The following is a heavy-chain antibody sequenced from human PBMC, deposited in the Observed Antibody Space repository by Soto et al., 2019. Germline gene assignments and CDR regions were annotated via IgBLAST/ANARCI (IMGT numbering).Heavy chain of an antibody. D-gene: IGHD6-6*01. CDR1: GFTVSGNY. CDR3: ADTRGSSHDH. J-gene: IGHJ4*02. V-gene: IGHV3-53*02. CDR2: IYNGGGT. Sequence: EVQLVETGGGLIQPGGSLRLSCAASGFTVSGNYMSWVRQAPGKGLEWVSVIYNGGGTYYAESVKGRYTISRDNSKNTPYLQTNSLRADYTAVYYGADTRGSSHDHWGQGTLVTISS.